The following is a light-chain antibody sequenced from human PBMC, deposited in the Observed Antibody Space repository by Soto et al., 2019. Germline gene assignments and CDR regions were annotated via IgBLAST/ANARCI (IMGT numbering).Light chain of an antibody. J-gene: IGKJ4*01. V-gene: IGKV3-20*01. Sequence: EIVLTQSPATLALSPGERATLSCRASRSVSRNHLAWYQQKPGQAPRLLIYEASSRSTGIPDRFSGSASGTDFTLTISRLEPEDFAVYYCQQYVTSPLTFGGGTKVDIK. CDR2: EAS. CDR3: QQYVTSPLT. CDR1: RSVSRNH.